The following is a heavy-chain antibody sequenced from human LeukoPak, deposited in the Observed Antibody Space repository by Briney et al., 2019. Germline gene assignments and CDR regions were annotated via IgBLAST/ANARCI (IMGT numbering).Heavy chain of an antibody. CDR2: ISAYNGNT. Sequence: ASVKVSCKASVYTFTTYGISWVRQAPGQGLEWMGWISAYNGNTDYAQNLQGRITMTTDTSTTTAYMELRSLRSDDTSVYYCARVCSGGNCYSSYWGQGTLVTVSS. J-gene: IGHJ4*02. V-gene: IGHV1-18*01. CDR1: VYTFTTYG. CDR3: ARVCSGGNCYSSY. D-gene: IGHD2-15*01.